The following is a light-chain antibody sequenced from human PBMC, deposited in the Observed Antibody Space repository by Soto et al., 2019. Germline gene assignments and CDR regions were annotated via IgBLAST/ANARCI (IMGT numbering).Light chain of an antibody. CDR1: SSNIGTGYD. V-gene: IGLV1-40*01. J-gene: IGLJ2*01. Sequence: QSVLTQPPSVSGAPGQRVTISCTGSSSNIGTGYDVHWYQQLPGTAPKLLIYVNSNRPSGVPDRFSGSKSGTSASLAITGLQAEDEADYYCQSYDSSLRAVVFGGGTKLTGL. CDR3: QSYDSSLRAVV. CDR2: VNS.